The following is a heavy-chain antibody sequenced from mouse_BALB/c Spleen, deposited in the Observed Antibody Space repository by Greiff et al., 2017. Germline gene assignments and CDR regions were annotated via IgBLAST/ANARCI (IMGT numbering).Heavy chain of an antibody. J-gene: IGHJ4*01. V-gene: IGHV5-4*02. CDR2: ISDGGSYT. CDR3: ARETTVVDYYAMDY. CDR1: GFTFSDYY. Sequence: LMESGGGLVKPGGSLKLSCAASGFTFSDYYMYWVRQTPEKRLEWVATISDGGSYTYYPDSVKGRFTISRDNAKNNLYLQMSSLKSEDTAMYYCARETTVVDYYAMDYWGQGTSVTVSS. D-gene: IGHD1-1*01.